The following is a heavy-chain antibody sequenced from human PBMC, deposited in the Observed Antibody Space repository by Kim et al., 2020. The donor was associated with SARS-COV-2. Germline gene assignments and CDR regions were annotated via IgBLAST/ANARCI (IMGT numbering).Heavy chain of an antibody. CDR3: ARDTAAAMDV. Sequence: GGSRRLSCAASGFTFTEHYMDWVRQAPGKGLEWLSRTTNKDNVYTTYAPSVKGRFTVSRDDSENSLYLQMNSLKTEDTAVYYCARDTAAAMDVWGQGTTVTVSS. J-gene: IGHJ6*02. V-gene: IGHV3-72*01. D-gene: IGHD6-25*01. CDR1: GFTFTEHY. CDR2: TTNKDNVYTT.